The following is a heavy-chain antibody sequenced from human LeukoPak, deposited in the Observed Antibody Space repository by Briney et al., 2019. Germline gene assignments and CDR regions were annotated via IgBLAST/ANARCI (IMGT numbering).Heavy chain of an antibody. CDR2: IYYSGST. CDR1: GGSISSGDYY. V-gene: IGHV4-30-4*08. CDR3: ARPLPGSNYELYY. Sequence: SQTLSLTCTVSGGSISSGDYYRSWIRQPPGKGLEWIGYIYYSGSTYYNPSLKSRVTISVDTSKNQFSLKLSSVTAADTAVYYCARPLPGSNYELYYWGQGTLVTVSS. D-gene: IGHD4-11*01. J-gene: IGHJ4*02.